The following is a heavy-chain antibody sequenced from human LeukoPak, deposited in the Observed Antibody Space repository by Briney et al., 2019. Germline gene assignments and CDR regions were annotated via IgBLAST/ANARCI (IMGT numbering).Heavy chain of an antibody. CDR1: GGSISSGSYY. CDR2: SYTSGST. D-gene: IGHD5-18*01. J-gene: IGHJ5*02. V-gene: IGHV4-61*02. Sequence: SQTLSLTCTVSGGSISSGSYYWSWIRQPAGKGREWIGRSYTSGSTNYNPSLKSRVTISVDTSKNQFSLKLSSVTAADTAVYYCARSGYSYGYYTNWFDPWGQGTLVTVSS. CDR3: ARSGYSYGYYTNWFDP.